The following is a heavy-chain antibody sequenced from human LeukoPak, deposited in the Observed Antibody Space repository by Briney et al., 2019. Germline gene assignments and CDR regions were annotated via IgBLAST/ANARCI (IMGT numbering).Heavy chain of an antibody. V-gene: IGHV4-59*08. J-gene: IGHJ6*02. CDR1: GGSISRYY. D-gene: IGHD5-12*01. CDR3: ARQIGLPTTDFYYYYGMDV. CDR2: IYYSGST. Sequence: PSETLFLTCTVSGGSISRYYWGWIRQPPGKGLDWLGPIYYSGSTKYSRSRKRRGTRSLDTHKKQFSLKLSSVTAADTAVYYCARQIGLPTTDFYYYYGMDVWGQGTTVTVAS.